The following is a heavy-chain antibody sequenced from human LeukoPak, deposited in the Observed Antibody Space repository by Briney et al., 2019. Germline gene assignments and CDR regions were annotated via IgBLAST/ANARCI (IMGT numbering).Heavy chain of an antibody. CDR2: IYTGGSP. V-gene: IGHV4-4*07. Sequence: SETLSLTCTVSGGSISSYYWSWIRQPAGKGLEWIGRIYTGGSPDYNPSLKSRVTMSVDTSKNQFSLKLNSVTAADTAVYYCARIGSSSCPDCNYWGQGTLVTVSS. J-gene: IGHJ4*02. CDR1: GGSISSYY. D-gene: IGHD6-13*01. CDR3: ARIGSSSCPDCNY.